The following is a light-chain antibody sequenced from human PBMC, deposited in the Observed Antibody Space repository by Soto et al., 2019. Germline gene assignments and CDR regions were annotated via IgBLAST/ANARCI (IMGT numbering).Light chain of an antibody. CDR3: QQYFTGPLT. J-gene: IGKJ4*01. Sequence: DIVLTQSPATLSLSPGERATLSCRASQSVSSYLAWYQQKPGQVPRLLIYGASTRATGIPARFSGSGSGTEFTLTITSLQAEDVAVYYCQQYFTGPLTFGGGTKVDIK. CDR1: QSVSSY. V-gene: IGKV3-15*01. CDR2: GAS.